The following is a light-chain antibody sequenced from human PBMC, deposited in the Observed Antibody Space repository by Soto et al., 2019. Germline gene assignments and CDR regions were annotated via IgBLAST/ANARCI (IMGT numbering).Light chain of an antibody. V-gene: IGKV4-1*01. CDR2: WAS. CDR3: QQYYSTPPYT. CDR1: QSVLYSSNNKNY. Sequence: DIVMTHSPDSLAVSLGERATINCKSSQSVLYSSNNKNYLAWYQQKPGQCPKLLIYWASTRESVLPDRFSGSVSGTDFTITISSLHAEAVAVYYCQQYYSTPPYTFGQGTKLEIK. J-gene: IGKJ2*01.